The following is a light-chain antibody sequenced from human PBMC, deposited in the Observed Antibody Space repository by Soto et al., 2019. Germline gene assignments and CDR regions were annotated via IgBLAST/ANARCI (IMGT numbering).Light chain of an antibody. Sequence: DIQMTQSPSSLSASVGDRVTLTCRASQSISSYLNWYQQKPGKAPKLLIYAASSLQSGVPSRFSGIGSGTDFTLTISSLQPEDFATYYCQQSYSTPRDFTFGPGTKVDIK. J-gene: IGKJ3*01. CDR3: QQSYSTPRDFT. CDR2: AAS. V-gene: IGKV1-39*01. CDR1: QSISSY.